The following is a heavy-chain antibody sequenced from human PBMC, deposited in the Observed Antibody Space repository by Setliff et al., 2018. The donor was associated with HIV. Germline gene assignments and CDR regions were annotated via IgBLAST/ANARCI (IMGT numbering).Heavy chain of an antibody. CDR2: IYVNGKA. CDR1: GASMNSYY. D-gene: IGHD2-2*01. V-gene: IGHV4-4*07. J-gene: IGHJ4*02. CDR3: ARVPCGSTSCYLDYFDY. Sequence: SETLSLTCNISGASMNSYYWSWVRQSAGQELEWIGRIYVNGKANYNPSLKSRVTISVDTSKNQFSLKLSSVTAADTAVYYCARVPCGSTSCYLDYFDYWGQGTLVTVSS.